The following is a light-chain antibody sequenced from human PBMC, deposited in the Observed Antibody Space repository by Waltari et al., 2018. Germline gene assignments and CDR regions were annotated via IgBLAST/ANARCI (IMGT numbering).Light chain of an antibody. V-gene: IGKV1-5*03. CDR1: QSISNW. CDR3: QQYDNYWT. Sequence: DIQMTQSPSTLSVSVGDRVTITCRASQSISNWLAWYQQKPGKAPKLLIYKASNLESVVPSRFSGSGSGTEFTLTISSLQPDDFATYYCQQYDNYWTFGQGTKVEI. CDR2: KAS. J-gene: IGKJ1*01.